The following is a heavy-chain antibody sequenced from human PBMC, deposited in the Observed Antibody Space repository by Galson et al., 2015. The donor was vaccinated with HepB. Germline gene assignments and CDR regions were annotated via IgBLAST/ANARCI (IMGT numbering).Heavy chain of an antibody. Sequence: SVKVSCKASGYTFTSYAMHWVRQAPGQRLEWMGWINAGNGNTKYSQKFQGRVTITRDTSASTAYMELSSLRSEDTAVYYCASGTLYGSGSLYPFDYWGQGTLVTVSS. CDR1: GYTFTSYA. CDR3: ASGTLYGSGSLYPFDY. J-gene: IGHJ4*02. CDR2: INAGNGNT. D-gene: IGHD3-10*01. V-gene: IGHV1-3*01.